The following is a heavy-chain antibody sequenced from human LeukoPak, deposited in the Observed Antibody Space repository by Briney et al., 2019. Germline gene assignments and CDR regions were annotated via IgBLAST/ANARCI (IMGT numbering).Heavy chain of an antibody. CDR1: GGSFSGYY. D-gene: IGHD3-10*01. Sequence: SETLSLTCAVYGGSFSGYYWSWIRQPPGKGLEWIGEINHSGSTNYNPSLKSRVTISVDTSKNQFSLKLSSVTAADTAVYYCARARVRGVIFGGYFDYWGQGTLVTVSS. CDR3: ARARVRGVIFGGYFDY. V-gene: IGHV4-34*01. J-gene: IGHJ4*02. CDR2: INHSGST.